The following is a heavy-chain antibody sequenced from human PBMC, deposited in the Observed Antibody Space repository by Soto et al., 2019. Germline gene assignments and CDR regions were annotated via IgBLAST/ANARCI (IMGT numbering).Heavy chain of an antibody. V-gene: IGHV1-8*02. CDR3: ARARLGGGYYYDGVDV. Sequence: ASVKVSCKASGYDFTAYDINWVRQASGQGLEWMGWMNPINGATGSARRFQGRVSMTRNTATATAYLELTSLRSDDSAVYFCARARLGGGYYYDGVDVWGQGTTVTVSS. CDR1: GYDFTAYD. J-gene: IGHJ6*02. D-gene: IGHD2-15*01. CDR2: MNPINGAT.